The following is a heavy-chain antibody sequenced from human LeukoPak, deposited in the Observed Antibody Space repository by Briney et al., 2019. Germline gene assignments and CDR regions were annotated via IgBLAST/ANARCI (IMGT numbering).Heavy chain of an antibody. CDR2: ILYRGST. V-gene: IGHV4-39*07. Sequence: PSETLSFTCSVSGASISSTSCYWGWIRQPPGKGLEWTAGILYRGSTYYNPSLKSRVTISADTSKNQFSLKLSSVTAADTAVYYCASRLRYSSGWYWFDPWGQGTLVTVSS. J-gene: IGHJ5*02. CDR1: GASISSTSCY. D-gene: IGHD6-19*01. CDR3: ASRLRYSSGWYWFDP.